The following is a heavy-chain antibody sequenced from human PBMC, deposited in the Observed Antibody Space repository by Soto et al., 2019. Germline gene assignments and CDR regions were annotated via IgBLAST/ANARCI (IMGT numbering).Heavy chain of an antibody. CDR3: ARERKYYYNWNYVDAFDI. J-gene: IGHJ3*02. Sequence: GGSLRLSCAASGFTFSSYWMLWVRQAPGKGLVWVSRINSDGSSTNYADSVKGRFTISRGNAQNTLYLQLNSLRAEDTAVYYCARERKYYYNWNYVDAFDIWGQGTMVTVSS. V-gene: IGHV3-74*01. D-gene: IGHD1-7*01. CDR2: INSDGSST. CDR1: GFTFSSYW.